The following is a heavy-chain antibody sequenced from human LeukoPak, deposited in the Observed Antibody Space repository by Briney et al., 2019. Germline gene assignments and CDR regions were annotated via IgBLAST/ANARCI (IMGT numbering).Heavy chain of an antibody. J-gene: IGHJ4*02. CDR1: GGSISNTNW. D-gene: IGHD2-8*01. CDR3: SRENGAFYPFGY. CDR2: IALTGLT. V-gene: IGHV4-4*02. Sequence: PSGTMSLTCGVSGGSISNTNWWSWVRQPPGQGLEWIGEIALTGLTHYNPSLESRVTVSLDKSKNQLSLNLTSVTAADTAVYYCSRENGAFYPFGYWGQGTLVTVLS.